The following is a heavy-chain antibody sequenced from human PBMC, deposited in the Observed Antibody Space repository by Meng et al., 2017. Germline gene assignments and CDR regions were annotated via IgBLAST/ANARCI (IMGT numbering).Heavy chain of an antibody. CDR1: GGTFSSYA. D-gene: IGHD4-11*01. Sequence: QVPLVQSGADVKKPGASVKVSCKASGGTFSSYAISWVRQAPGQGLEWMGGIIPIFGTANYAQKFQGRVTITADESTSTAYMELSSLRSEDTAVYYCARDDYSNYLPFDYWGQGTLVTVSS. CDR2: IIPIFGTA. V-gene: IGHV1-69*13. CDR3: ARDDYSNYLPFDY. J-gene: IGHJ4*02.